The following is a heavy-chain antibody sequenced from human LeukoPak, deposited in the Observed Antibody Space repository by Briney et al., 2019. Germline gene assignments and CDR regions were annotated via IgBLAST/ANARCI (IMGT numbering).Heavy chain of an antibody. Sequence: GGSLRLSCAASGFTVSSYYMSWVRQAPGKGLEWVSVIYSGGSTYYADSVKGRFTISRDSSKNTLYLQMNTLRAEDTAVYYCARDGRPKGFPGLDYWGQGTLVTVSS. CDR2: IYSGGST. CDR3: ARDGRPKGFPGLDY. D-gene: IGHD1-1*01. V-gene: IGHV3-53*01. J-gene: IGHJ4*02. CDR1: GFTVSSYY.